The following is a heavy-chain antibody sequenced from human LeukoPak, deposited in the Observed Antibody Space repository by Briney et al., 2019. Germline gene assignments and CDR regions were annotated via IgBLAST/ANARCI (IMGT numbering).Heavy chain of an antibody. Sequence: SETLSLTCTVSGGSINSYYWNWIRQPPGKGLEWIGCIYYSGGTNYNPSLKSRVTIAVDTSKNQFSLKLSSVTAADTAVYYCARRAAAVGTYYMDVWGKGTTVTASS. J-gene: IGHJ6*03. D-gene: IGHD6-13*01. CDR1: GGSINSYY. CDR3: ARRAAAVGTYYMDV. CDR2: IYYSGGT. V-gene: IGHV4-59*01.